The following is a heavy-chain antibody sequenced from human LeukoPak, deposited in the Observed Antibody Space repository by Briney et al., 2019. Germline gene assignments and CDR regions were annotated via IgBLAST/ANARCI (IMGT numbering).Heavy chain of an antibody. Sequence: GGSLRLSCAASGFTFSSYSMNWVRQAPGKGLEWVSYISSSGSTIYYADSVKGRFTISRDNAKNSLYLQMNSLRAEDTAVYYCAREGGTGGYFDYWGQGTLVTVSS. D-gene: IGHD2-15*01. CDR2: ISSSGSTI. CDR3: AREGGTGGYFDY. CDR1: GFTFSSYS. V-gene: IGHV3-48*04. J-gene: IGHJ4*02.